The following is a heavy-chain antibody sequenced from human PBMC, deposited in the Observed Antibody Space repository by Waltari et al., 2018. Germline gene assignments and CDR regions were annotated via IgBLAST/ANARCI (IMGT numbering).Heavy chain of an antibody. J-gene: IGHJ4*02. Sequence: QVQLQESGPGLVKPSQTLSLTCTVSGGSISSGSYYWSWIRQPAGKGLEWIGYIYTSGSTNYNPPLKSRVTISVDTSKNQFSLKLSSVTAADTAVYYCARVFSSSWHPDFDYWGQGTLVTVSS. CDR2: IYTSGST. D-gene: IGHD6-13*01. CDR1: GGSISSGSYY. V-gene: IGHV4-61*09. CDR3: ARVFSSSWHPDFDY.